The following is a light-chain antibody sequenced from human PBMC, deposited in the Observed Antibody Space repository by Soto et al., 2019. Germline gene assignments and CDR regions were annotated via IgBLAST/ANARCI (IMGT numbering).Light chain of an antibody. J-gene: IGKJ1*01. CDR2: WAF. CDR1: RSVLYSPNHKNY. Sequence: DIVMTQSPDSLAVSLGERATINCKSSRSVLYSPNHKNYLAWYQKKPGQPPKLLIYWAFYRESGVPDRFSVRGSATDFTLTISSLQAEDVSTYYCQQYADTPRTFGQGTKVEI. V-gene: IGKV4-1*01. CDR3: QQYADTPRT.